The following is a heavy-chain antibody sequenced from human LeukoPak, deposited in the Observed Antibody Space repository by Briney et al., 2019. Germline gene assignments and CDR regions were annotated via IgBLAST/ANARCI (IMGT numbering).Heavy chain of an antibody. Sequence: GGSLRLSCAASGFTFSSSWMTWVRQAPGKGLEWVANIKQDGGEENYLDSVKGRFTISRDNAKNSLYLQMNSLRAEDTAVYYCAVERPMITFGGGCRFDPWGQGTLVTVSS. CDR3: AVERPMITFGGGCRFDP. J-gene: IGHJ5*02. CDR2: IKQDGGEE. V-gene: IGHV3-7*01. D-gene: IGHD3-16*01. CDR1: GFTFSSSW.